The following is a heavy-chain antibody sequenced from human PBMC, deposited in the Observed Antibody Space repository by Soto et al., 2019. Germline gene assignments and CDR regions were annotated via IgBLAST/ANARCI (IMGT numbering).Heavy chain of an antibody. CDR1: GFTFSNAW. V-gene: IGHV3-15*01. J-gene: IGHJ3*02. CDR2: IKSKTDGGTT. Sequence: GGSLRLSCAASGFTFSNAWMSWVHQAPGKGLEWVGRIKSKTDGGTTDYAAPVKGRFTISRDDSKNTLYLQMNSLKTEDTAVYYCTTGDSSSWPYDAFDIWGQGTMVTVSS. CDR3: TTGDSSSWPYDAFDI. D-gene: IGHD6-13*01.